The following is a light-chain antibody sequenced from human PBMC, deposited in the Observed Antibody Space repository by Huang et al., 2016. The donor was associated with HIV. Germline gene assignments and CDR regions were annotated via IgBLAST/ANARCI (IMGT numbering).Light chain of an antibody. CDR2: KVA. CDR3: MQGKHWPLT. Sequence: DVVMTQSPLSLPVTLGQPASISCRSSQSLVYSDATTYLNWFQQRPGQSPRRLIYKVANRDSGVPVRFSCSGSGTDFTLKISRVEAEDVGVYYCMQGKHWPLTFGGGTKVEIK. CDR1: QSLVYSDATTY. V-gene: IGKV2-30*01. J-gene: IGKJ4*01.